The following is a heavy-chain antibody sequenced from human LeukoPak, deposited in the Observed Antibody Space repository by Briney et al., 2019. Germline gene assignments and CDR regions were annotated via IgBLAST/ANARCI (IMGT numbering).Heavy chain of an antibody. D-gene: IGHD5-24*01. V-gene: IGHV3-48*03. Sequence: GGSLRLSCAASGFTFSSYEMNWVRQAPGKGLEWVSYISSSCSTIYYADSAKGRLTNSRDNAKNSLYLQMNSMRAEDTAVYYCASDGMATIRGLDYWGQGTLVTVSS. CDR1: GFTFSSYE. CDR2: ISSSCSTI. CDR3: ASDGMATIRGLDY. J-gene: IGHJ4*02.